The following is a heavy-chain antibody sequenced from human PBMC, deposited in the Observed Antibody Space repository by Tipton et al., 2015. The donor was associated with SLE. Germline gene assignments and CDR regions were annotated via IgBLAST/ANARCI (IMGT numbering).Heavy chain of an antibody. D-gene: IGHD6-13*01. Sequence: GSLRLSCAASGFTFSTYGIHWVRQAPGKGLEWVAFIRYDGSDKYYADSVKGRFTISRDNSKNTLYLQMNSLRAEDTAVYYCAKDRRYSSSFVGYYYDMDVWGQGTTVTVSS. CDR1: GFTFSTYG. CDR3: AKDRRYSSSFVGYYYDMDV. V-gene: IGHV3-30*02. J-gene: IGHJ6*02. CDR2: IRYDGSDK.